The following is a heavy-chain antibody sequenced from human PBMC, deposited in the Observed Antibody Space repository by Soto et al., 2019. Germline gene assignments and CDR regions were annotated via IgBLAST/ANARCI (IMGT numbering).Heavy chain of an antibody. D-gene: IGHD1-26*01. V-gene: IGHV3-30*18. J-gene: IGHJ5*02. CDR3: AKESQGGWFDP. CDR2: ISYDGSNK. Sequence: QVQLVESGGGVVQPGRSLRLSCAASGFTFSSYGMHWVRQAPGKGLEWVAVISYDGSNKYYADSVKGRFTISRDNSKNTLYLQMNSLRAEDTAVYYWAKESQGGWFDPWGQGTLVTVSS. CDR1: GFTFSSYG.